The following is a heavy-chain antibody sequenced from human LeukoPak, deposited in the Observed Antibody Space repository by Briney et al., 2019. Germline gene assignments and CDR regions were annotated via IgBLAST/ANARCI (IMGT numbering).Heavy chain of an antibody. V-gene: IGHV4-38-2*02. CDR1: GYSISTLAN. J-gene: IGHJ4*02. CDR2: IYHGGST. CDR3: ARDTAGFDF. Sequence: SETLSLICSVSGYSISTLANWGWIRQSTGKGLEWVASIYHGGSTYYNPSLRGRVTISMYTSKNQFSLKLSAVTAADTAVYYCARDTAGFDFWGQGTLVTVSS. D-gene: IGHD5-18*01.